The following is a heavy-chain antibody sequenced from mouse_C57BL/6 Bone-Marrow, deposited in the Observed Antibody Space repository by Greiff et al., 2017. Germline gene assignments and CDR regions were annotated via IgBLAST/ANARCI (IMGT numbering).Heavy chain of an antibody. CDR1: GYTFTSYW. J-gene: IGHJ2*01. CDR3: ARTGPLGRSYDY. Sequence: VQLQQPGAELVKPGASVKMSCKASGYTFTSYWITWVKQRPGQGLEWIGDIYPTSGRTNYNEKFKSKAILTVGTSSTTAYVQLSSLTSEDTAVFYGARTGPLGRSYDYWGQGTTLAVSS. V-gene: IGHV1-55*01. D-gene: IGHD4-1*01. CDR2: IYPTSGRT.